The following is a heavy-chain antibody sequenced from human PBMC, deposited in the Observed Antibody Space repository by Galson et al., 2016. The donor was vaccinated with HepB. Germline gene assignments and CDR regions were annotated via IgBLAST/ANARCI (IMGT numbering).Heavy chain of an antibody. CDR1: GFTFSTYW. J-gene: IGHJ4*02. CDR3: ARWWARYLDFWSAYVRYFDS. V-gene: IGHV3-7*04. Sequence: SLRLSCAGSGFTFSTYWMSWVRQAPGKGLEWVANIKQDGSKKYYVDSVKGRFTISRDNAKNSLYLQMDSLRAEDTAVYYCARWWARYLDFWSAYVRYFDSWGQGTLVTVSS. CDR2: IKQDGSKK. D-gene: IGHD3-3*01.